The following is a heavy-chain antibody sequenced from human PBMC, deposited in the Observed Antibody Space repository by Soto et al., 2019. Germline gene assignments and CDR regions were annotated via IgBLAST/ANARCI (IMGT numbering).Heavy chain of an antibody. J-gene: IGHJ4*02. CDR2: IYYSGST. CDR3: ARSALISYCSGDNCCHAY. V-gene: IGHV4-59*01. Sequence: SETLSLTCTVSGGSISSYFWSWIRQPPGKALEWIGFIYYSGSTNYNPSLKSRVTMSVDTSMNQFSLKLSSVTAADSAVYYCARSALISYCSGDNCCHAYRAQGTLVTVSS. CDR1: GGSISSYF. D-gene: IGHD2-15*01.